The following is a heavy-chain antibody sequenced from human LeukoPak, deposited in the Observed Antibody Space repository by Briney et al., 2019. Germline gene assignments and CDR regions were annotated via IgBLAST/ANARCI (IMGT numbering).Heavy chain of an antibody. Sequence: ASVKVSCKASGYTFTRYNMNWVRQAPGQGLEWMGWINTNTGNPTYAQGFTGRFVFSLDTSVSTAYLQISSLKAEDTAVYYCATDGIPYYYDSSGSVNWFDPWGQGTLVTVSS. CDR3: ATDGIPYYYDSSGSVNWFDP. D-gene: IGHD3-22*01. J-gene: IGHJ5*02. CDR2: INTNTGNP. V-gene: IGHV7-4-1*02. CDR1: GYTFTRYN.